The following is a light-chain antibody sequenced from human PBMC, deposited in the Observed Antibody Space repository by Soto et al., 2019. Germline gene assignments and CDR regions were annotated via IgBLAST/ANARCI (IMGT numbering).Light chain of an antibody. J-gene: IGKJ1*01. CDR3: QQYGSSPRT. CDR1: QSVSNNY. V-gene: IGKV3D-20*01. Sequence: EIVLTQSPATLSLSPGERATLSCGASQSVSNNYLAWFQHKPGLAPRLLIYDASTRATGIPDRFSGSGSVTDFTLTIIRLEPEDFAVYYCQQYGSSPRTFGQGTKVEIK. CDR2: DAS.